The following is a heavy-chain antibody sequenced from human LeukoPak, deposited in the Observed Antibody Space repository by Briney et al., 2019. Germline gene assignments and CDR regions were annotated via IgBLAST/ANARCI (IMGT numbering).Heavy chain of an antibody. D-gene: IGHD4-23*01. Sequence: PGTSLGLSCAASGFTFSTYDMHWVRQAPGKGLEWVAIISTDGNIKYYADSVKGRFTISRDNSKDTLYLQMNGLTAEDTAMYYCAKSGAVGGGSWFDPWGQGTLVTVSS. CDR3: AKSGAVGGGSWFDP. J-gene: IGHJ5*02. CDR2: ISTDGNIK. CDR1: GFTFSTYD. V-gene: IGHV3-30*18.